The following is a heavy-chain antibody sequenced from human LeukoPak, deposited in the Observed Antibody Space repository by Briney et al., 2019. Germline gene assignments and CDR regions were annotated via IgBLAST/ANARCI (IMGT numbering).Heavy chain of an antibody. Sequence: SETLSLTCTVSGGSISSSSYYWGWIRQPPGKGLEWIGSIYYSGSTYYNPSLKSRVTISVDTSKNQFSLKLSSVTAADTAVYYCARGKTNDYGDYWYFDLWGRGTLVTVSS. CDR3: ARGKTNDYGDYWYFDL. J-gene: IGHJ2*01. V-gene: IGHV4-39*07. CDR2: IYYSGST. CDR1: GGSISSSSYY. D-gene: IGHD4-17*01.